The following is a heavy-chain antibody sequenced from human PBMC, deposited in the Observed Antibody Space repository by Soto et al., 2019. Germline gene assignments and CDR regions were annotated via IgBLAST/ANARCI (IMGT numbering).Heavy chain of an antibody. J-gene: IGHJ4*02. Sequence: EVQLVESGGGLVQPGGSLRLSCAASGFTFSSYSMNWVRQAPGKGLEWVSYISSSSATIYYADSVKGRFTISRDNAKNSLYLQMNSLRAEDTAVYYCASRTARAQGIHNFDYWGQGTLVTVSS. V-gene: IGHV3-48*01. CDR2: ISSSSATI. D-gene: IGHD3-10*01. CDR1: GFTFSSYS. CDR3: ASRTARAQGIHNFDY.